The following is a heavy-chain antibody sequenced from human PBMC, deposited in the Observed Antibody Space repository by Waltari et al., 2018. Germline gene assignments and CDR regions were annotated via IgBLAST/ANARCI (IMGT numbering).Heavy chain of an antibody. Sequence: QLQLQESGPGLVKPSETLSLTCTVSGGSISSSSYSWGWIRQPPGKGLEWIGSIYYSGSTYYNPSLKSRVTISVDTSKNQFSLKLSSVTAADTAVYYCARGWERWGFDYWGQGTLVTVSS. J-gene: IGHJ4*02. V-gene: IGHV4-39*07. D-gene: IGHD1-26*01. CDR2: IYYSGST. CDR3: ARGWERWGFDY. CDR1: GGSISSSSYS.